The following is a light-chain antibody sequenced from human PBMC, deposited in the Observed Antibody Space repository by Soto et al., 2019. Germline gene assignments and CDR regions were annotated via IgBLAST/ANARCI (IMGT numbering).Light chain of an antibody. V-gene: IGLV7-46*01. CDR2: DTY. CDR1: TVVVTSDHY. CDR3: LLSNHGARV. Sequence: QPVVPHEPSLTVSPGGQPLLTCVSSTVVVTSDHYPYRFQQKHGQAPMTQIHDTYKKRSWTPARFSGSLLGGKAVLTLSGAQPDDEAEYYCLLSNHGARVFGSGTKVTVL. J-gene: IGLJ1*01.